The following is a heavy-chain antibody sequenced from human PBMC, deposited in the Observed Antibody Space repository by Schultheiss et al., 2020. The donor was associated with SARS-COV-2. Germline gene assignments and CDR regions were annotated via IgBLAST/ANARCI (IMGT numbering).Heavy chain of an antibody. D-gene: IGHD3-3*01. CDR3: ARVGVANLGAFDY. CDR1: GGSISSYY. V-gene: IGHV4-59*01. J-gene: IGHJ4*02. CDR2: IYYSGST. Sequence: SETLSLTCTVSGGSISSYYWSWIRQPPGKGLEWIGYIYYSGSTYYNPSLKSRVTITVDTSKNQFSLKLSSVTAADTAVYYCARVGVANLGAFDYWGQGTLVTVSS.